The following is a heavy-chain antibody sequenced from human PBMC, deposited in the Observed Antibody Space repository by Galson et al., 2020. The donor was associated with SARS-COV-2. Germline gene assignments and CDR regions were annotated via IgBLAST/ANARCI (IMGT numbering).Heavy chain of an antibody. CDR2: IYHSGST. J-gene: IGHJ3*02. D-gene: IGHD3-16*01. CDR1: GDSLSSRHW. V-gene: IGHV4-4*02. CDR3: ARGSQTWGNGAFDI. Sequence: SETLSLTCAVSGDSLSSRHWWSWVRQPPGKGLEWIGEIYHSGSTNYNPSLRGRVTISVDKSKNQLSLKLISVTAADTAAYYCARGSQTWGNGAFDIWGQGTMVTVSS.